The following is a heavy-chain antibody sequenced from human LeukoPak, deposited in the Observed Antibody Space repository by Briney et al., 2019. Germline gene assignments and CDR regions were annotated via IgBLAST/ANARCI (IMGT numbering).Heavy chain of an antibody. V-gene: IGHV3-11*01. CDR3: AKVGGSGWFYYYYGMDV. Sequence: GGSLRLSCAASGFTFSDYYMSWLRQAPGKGLEWVSYISSSGSTIYYADSVKGRFTISRDNAKNSLYLQMNSLRAEDTAVYYCAKVGGSGWFYYYYGMDVWGQGTTVTVSS. CDR2: ISSSGSTI. D-gene: IGHD6-19*01. CDR1: GFTFSDYY. J-gene: IGHJ6*02.